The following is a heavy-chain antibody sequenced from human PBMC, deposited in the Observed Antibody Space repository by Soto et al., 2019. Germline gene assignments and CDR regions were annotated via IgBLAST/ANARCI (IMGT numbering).Heavy chain of an antibody. CDR1: GVTFCSYA. D-gene: IGHD2-2*01. CDR3: ASRLTVVVPAAIRPRYYYYGMDV. Sequence: SVKVSCKASGVTFCSYAISWVRQAPGQGLEWMGGIIPIFGTANYAQKFQGRVTITADESTSTAYMELSSLRSEDTAVYYCASRLTVVVPAAIRPRYYYYGMDVWGQGTTVTVSS. V-gene: IGHV1-69*13. CDR2: IIPIFGTA. J-gene: IGHJ6*02.